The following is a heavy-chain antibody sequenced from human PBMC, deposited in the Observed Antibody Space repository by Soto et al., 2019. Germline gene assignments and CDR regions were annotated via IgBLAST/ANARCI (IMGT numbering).Heavy chain of an antibody. Sequence: QLQLQESGPGLVKPSETLSLTCTVSGGSISSSSYYWGWIRQPPGKGLEWIGSIYYSGSTYYNPSLKSRVTISVDTSKNQFSLKLSSVTAADTAVYYCARPGDSGSSRGVAWFDPWGQGTLVTVSS. V-gene: IGHV4-39*01. J-gene: IGHJ5*02. D-gene: IGHD1-26*01. CDR2: IYYSGST. CDR1: GGSISSSSYY. CDR3: ARPGDSGSSRGVAWFDP.